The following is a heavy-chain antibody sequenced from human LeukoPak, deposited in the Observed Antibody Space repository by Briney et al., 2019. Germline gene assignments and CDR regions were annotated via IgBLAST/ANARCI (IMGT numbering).Heavy chain of an antibody. CDR2: IYYSGST. V-gene: IGHV4-59*12. J-gene: IGHJ5*02. CDR1: GGSISNKY. Sequence: SETLSLTCTVSGGSISNKYWSWIRQPPGKGLEWIGYIYYSGSTNYNPSLKSRVTILVDTSKNQFSLKLSSVTAADTAVYYCARLRRRFFDPWGQGTLVTVSS. CDR3: ARLRRRFFDP. D-gene: IGHD3-3*01.